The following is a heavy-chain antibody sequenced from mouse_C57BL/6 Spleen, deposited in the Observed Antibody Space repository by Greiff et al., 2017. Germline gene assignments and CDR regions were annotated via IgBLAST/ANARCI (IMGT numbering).Heavy chain of an antibody. V-gene: IGHV14-4*01. CDR2: IDPENGDT. D-gene: IGHD1-1*01. CDR1: GFNIKDDY. CDR3: TPITAVVARYFDV. J-gene: IGHJ1*03. Sequence: VQLKESGAELVRPGASVKLSCTASGFNIKDDYMHWVKQRPGQGLEWIGWIDPENGDTEYASKFKGKATITADTSSNTAYLQLSSLTSEDTAVYYCTPITAVVARYFDVWGTGTTVTVSS.